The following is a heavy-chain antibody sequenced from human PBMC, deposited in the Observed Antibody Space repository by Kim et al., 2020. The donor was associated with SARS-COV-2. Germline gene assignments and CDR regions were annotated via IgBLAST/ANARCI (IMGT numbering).Heavy chain of an antibody. CDR3: VRSGSYYNFPLYYFDY. Sequence: PTRQSRVTITVDTAKNQFSLKLSSVTAAATAVYYCVRSGSYYNFPLYYFDYWGQGTLVTVSS. V-gene: IGHV4-59*01. J-gene: IGHJ4*02. D-gene: IGHD3-10*01.